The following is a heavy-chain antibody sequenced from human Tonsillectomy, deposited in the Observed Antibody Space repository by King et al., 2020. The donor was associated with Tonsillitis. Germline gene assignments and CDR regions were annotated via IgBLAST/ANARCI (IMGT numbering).Heavy chain of an antibody. CDR2: IYYSGST. Sequence: QLQESGPGLVKPSETLSLTCAVSGASISSSGYYWGWIRQPPGRGLEWIGSIYYSGSTYYNPSLKSRVTISVDTSKNQFSLKLSSVTAADTAVYYCARLDRWLVSYWGQGTLVTVSS. V-gene: IGHV4-39*07. CDR3: ARLDRWLVSY. J-gene: IGHJ4*02. D-gene: IGHD6-19*01. CDR1: GASISSSGYY.